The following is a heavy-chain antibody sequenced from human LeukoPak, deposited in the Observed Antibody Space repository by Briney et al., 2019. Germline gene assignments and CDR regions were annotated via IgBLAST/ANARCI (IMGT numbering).Heavy chain of an antibody. Sequence: GGSLRLSCAASGFTFSSYSMNWVRQAPGKGLEWVSYISSSSITIYYADSVKGRFTISRDNAKNSLYLQMNSLRAEDTAVYYCARDQGYCSSTSCYTNFDYWGQGTLVTVSS. D-gene: IGHD2-2*02. CDR2: ISSSSITI. CDR3: ARDQGYCSSTSCYTNFDY. V-gene: IGHV3-48*01. CDR1: GFTFSSYS. J-gene: IGHJ4*02.